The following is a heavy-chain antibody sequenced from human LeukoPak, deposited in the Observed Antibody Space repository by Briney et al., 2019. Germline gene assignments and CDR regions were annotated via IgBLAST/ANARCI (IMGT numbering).Heavy chain of an antibody. J-gene: IGHJ4*02. CDR3: AREEEGGAFDY. Sequence: GASVKVSCKASGYIFTSYYLHWVRQAPGQGLEWMGLIDPNGRHTSYAEKFQGRVTVTRDTSTSTVYMELSSLRSEDTAIYYCAREEEGGAFDYWGQGTLVTVSS. V-gene: IGHV1-46*01. D-gene: IGHD3-16*01. CDR1: GYIFTSYY. CDR2: IDPNGRHT.